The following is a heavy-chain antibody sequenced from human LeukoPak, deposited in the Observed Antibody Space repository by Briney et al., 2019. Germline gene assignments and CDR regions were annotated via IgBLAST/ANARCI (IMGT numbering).Heavy chain of an antibody. V-gene: IGHV3-7*03. CDR1: GFILSSYW. J-gene: IGHJ4*02. CDR3: AKTRDYVWGSYRFEFDY. Sequence: GSLRLSCAASGFILSSYWMSWVRQAPGKGLEWVANINQDGSERYYVDSVKGRFTISRDNSKNTLYLQMNSLRAEDTAVYYCAKTRDYVWGSYRFEFDYWGQGTLVTVSS. CDR2: INQDGSER. D-gene: IGHD3-16*02.